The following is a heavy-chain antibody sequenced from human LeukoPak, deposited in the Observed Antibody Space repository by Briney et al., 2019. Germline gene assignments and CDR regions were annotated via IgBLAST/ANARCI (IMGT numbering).Heavy chain of an antibody. V-gene: IGHV3-53*05. CDR3: AKDRCSNGIGCFYYYMDV. CDR1: GFTVSSNY. D-gene: IGHD2-8*01. CDR2: IYSGGST. J-gene: IGHJ6*03. Sequence: PGGSLRLSCAASGFTVSSNYMSWVRQAPGKGLEWVSVIYSGGSTYYADSVKGRFTISRDSSKSTLYLQMNSLRAEDTAVYYCAKDRCSNGIGCFYYYMDVWGKGTTVTISS.